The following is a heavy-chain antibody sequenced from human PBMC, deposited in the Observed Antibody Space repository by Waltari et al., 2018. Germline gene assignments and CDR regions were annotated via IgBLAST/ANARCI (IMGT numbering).Heavy chain of an antibody. CDR1: GFTFSSFW. CDR2: ISTDASDT. Sequence: EEQLVESGGGLVQPGDSLRLSCAAPGFTFSSFWMNWVRQAPGQGPLWVSRISTDASDTTYADSVKGRFTISRDNARNTLYLQMNRLRAEDTAVYFCARVSRRTYRSPVPGRHYYYGMDVWGQGTTVTVSS. D-gene: IGHD1-1*01. CDR3: ARVSRRTYRSPVPGRHYYYGMDV. J-gene: IGHJ6*02. V-gene: IGHV3-74*03.